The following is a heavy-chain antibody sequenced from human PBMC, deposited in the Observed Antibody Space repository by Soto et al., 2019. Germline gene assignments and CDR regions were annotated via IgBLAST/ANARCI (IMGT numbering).Heavy chain of an antibody. D-gene: IGHD3-10*01. CDR1: GFTFRGFA. Sequence: GGSLSLSCETSGFTFRGFAMSLVRQAPGKGLEWVSTISGSGGSTYYADSVKGRFTISRDHSKNTLYLQMNSLRAEDTAVYYCAKNSLGSYYGSYFDYWGQGALVTVSS. CDR2: ISGSGGST. J-gene: IGHJ4*02. V-gene: IGHV3-23*01. CDR3: AKNSLGSYYGSYFDY.